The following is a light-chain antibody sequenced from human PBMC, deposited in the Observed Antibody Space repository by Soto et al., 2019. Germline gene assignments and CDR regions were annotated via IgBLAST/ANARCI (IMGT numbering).Light chain of an antibody. CDR1: QSVSSSY. V-gene: IGKV3-20*01. CDR3: QQYGSSPPWT. Sequence: EIVLTQSPGTLSLSPGERATLSCRASQSVSSSYLAWYQQKPGQAPRLRIYGASSRATGITDRFSGSGSGTDFTLTISRLEPADFAVYYCQQYGSSPPWTFGQGTKVEIK. J-gene: IGKJ1*01. CDR2: GAS.